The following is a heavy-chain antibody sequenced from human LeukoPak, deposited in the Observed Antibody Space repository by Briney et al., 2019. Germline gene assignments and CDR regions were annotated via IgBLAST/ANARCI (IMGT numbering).Heavy chain of an antibody. CDR1: GGTFSSYA. Sequence: SVKVSCKASGGTFSSYAISWVRQAPGQGLEWMGRIIPIFGIANYAQKFQGRVTITADKSTSTAYMELSSLGSEDTAVYYCARHYGSGSYSWFDPWGQGTLVTVSS. V-gene: IGHV1-69*04. CDR3: ARHYGSGSYSWFDP. D-gene: IGHD3-10*01. CDR2: IIPIFGIA. J-gene: IGHJ5*02.